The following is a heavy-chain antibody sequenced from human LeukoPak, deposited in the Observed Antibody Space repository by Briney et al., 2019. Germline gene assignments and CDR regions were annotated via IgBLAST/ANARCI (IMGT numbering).Heavy chain of an antibody. CDR3: AKVPYSDYGSGRPPFMDV. D-gene: IGHD3-10*01. J-gene: IGHJ6*02. Sequence: PGGSLRLSCAASGFTFSSCAMSWVRQAPGKGLDWVSTISGSGAGTYYADSVKGRFTISRDNSENTLYLQMNNLRAEDTAIHYCAKVPYSDYGSGRPPFMDVWGQGTTVAVSS. CDR2: ISGSGAGT. V-gene: IGHV3-23*01. CDR1: GFTFSSCA.